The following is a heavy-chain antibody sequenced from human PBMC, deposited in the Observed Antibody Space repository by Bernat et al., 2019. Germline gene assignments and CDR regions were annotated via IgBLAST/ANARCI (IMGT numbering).Heavy chain of an antibody. CDR2: IYYSGST. CDR1: GGSISSSSYY. D-gene: IGHD6-13*01. V-gene: IGHV4-39*01. CDR3: ARQRSSIWYSPFEY. J-gene: IGHJ4*02. Sequence: QLQLQESGPGLVKPSETLSLTCTVSGGSISSSSYYWGWIRQPPGKGLEWIGSIYYSGSTYYNASLKSRVTISVDTSKNQFSLKLSSVTAADTAVYYCARQRSSIWYSPFEYWGQGTLVTVSS.